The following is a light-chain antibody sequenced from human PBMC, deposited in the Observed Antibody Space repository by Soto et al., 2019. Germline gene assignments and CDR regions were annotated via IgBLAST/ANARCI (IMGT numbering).Light chain of an antibody. CDR2: DAS. CDR3: QQRSNWRYT. CDR1: QSVSSY. V-gene: IGKV3-11*01. Sequence: EIVLTQSPATLSLSPGERATLSCRASQSVSSYLAWYQQKPGQAPRLLIYDASSSATGIPARFSGSGSGTAFTLPISGLEPEDLAVYYCQQRSNWRYTFGQGPKLEIK. J-gene: IGKJ2*01.